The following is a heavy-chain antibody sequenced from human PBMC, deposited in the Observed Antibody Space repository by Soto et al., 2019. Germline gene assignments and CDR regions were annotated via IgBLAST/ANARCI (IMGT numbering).Heavy chain of an antibody. CDR1: GDSITSYY. CDR2: TYYSGTT. CDR3: ARDSPTTDGGWYYFDL. V-gene: IGHV4-59*01. J-gene: IGHJ4*02. Sequence: PSETLSLTCNVSGDSITSYYWSWIRQTPGKGLEWIGYTYYSGTTKYNPSLKSRVTISVDTSKNQVSLRLHSVTAADTAVYYCARDSPTTDGGWYYFDLWGQGILVTVSS. D-gene: IGHD6-19*01.